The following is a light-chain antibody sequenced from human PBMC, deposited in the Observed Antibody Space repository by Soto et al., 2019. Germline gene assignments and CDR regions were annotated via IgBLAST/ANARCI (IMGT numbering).Light chain of an antibody. CDR2: AAS. J-gene: IGKJ4*01. CDR3: QQSYSTPLT. CDR1: QSISSY. Sequence: DIQMTQSPSSLSASVGDRVTITCRASQSISSYLNWYQQKPGKAPKLLIYAASSLQSGVPARFSGSGSGPDSTLTISSLQPEDFASYYCQQSYSTPLTFGGGAKVEIK. V-gene: IGKV1-39*01.